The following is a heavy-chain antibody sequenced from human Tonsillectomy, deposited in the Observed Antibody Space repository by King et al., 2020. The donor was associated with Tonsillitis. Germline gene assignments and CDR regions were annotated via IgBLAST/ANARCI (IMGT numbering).Heavy chain of an antibody. V-gene: IGHV4-59*01. D-gene: IGHD2-21*02. Sequence: VQLQESGPGLVKPSETLSLTCTVSGGSIRSYYWSWIRQPPGKGLEWIGYIYYSGSSNYNPSLKSRVTISVDTSKNQFSLKLSSVTAADTAVYYCVREVTATPSPFYYYMDVWGKGTTVTVSS. CDR2: IYYSGSS. CDR1: GGSIRSYY. J-gene: IGHJ6*03. CDR3: VREVTATPSPFYYYMDV.